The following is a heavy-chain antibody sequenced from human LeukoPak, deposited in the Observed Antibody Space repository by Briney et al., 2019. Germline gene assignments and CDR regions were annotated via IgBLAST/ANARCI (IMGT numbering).Heavy chain of an antibody. J-gene: IGHJ5*01. Sequence: GGSLRLSCAASGFTFSSYGMHWVRQAPGKGLEWVAVIPYDGSNKYYADSLKGRFTISRDNSKNTLYLQMNSLRAEDTAVYYCAKDVPLMLSIHYYDPPDWFDSWGQGTLVTVSS. CDR1: GFTFSSYG. D-gene: IGHD3-22*01. V-gene: IGHV3-30*18. CDR2: IPYDGSNK. CDR3: AKDVPLMLSIHYYDPPDWFDS.